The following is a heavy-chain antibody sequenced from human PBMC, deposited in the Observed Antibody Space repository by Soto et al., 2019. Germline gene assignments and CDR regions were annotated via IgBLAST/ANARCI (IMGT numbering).Heavy chain of an antibody. Sequence: EVQLVESGGGFVQPGGSLRLSCAVSGFTFSDHYMDWVRQAPGKGLEWVGRSRNKANSYTTEYAASVKGRFTISRDDSKNSLYLQMNSLKTEDSALYYCARNSDGSGSYNYYMDVWGKGTTVTVSS. V-gene: IGHV3-72*01. D-gene: IGHD3-10*01. CDR3: ARNSDGSGSYNYYMDV. J-gene: IGHJ6*03. CDR2: SRNKANSYTT. CDR1: GFTFSDHY.